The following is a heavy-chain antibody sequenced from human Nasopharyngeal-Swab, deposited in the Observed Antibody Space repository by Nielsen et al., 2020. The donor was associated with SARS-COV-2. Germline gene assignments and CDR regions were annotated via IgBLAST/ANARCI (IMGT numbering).Heavy chain of an antibody. V-gene: IGHV7-4-1*02. CDR3: ARVNVVYYYYGMDV. D-gene: IGHD2-15*01. Sequence: WVRQAPGQGLEWMGWINTNTGNSTYAQGFTGRFVSSLDTSVSTAYLQISSLKAEDTAVYYCARVNVVYYYYGMDVWGQGTTVTVSS. CDR2: INTNTGNS. J-gene: IGHJ6*02.